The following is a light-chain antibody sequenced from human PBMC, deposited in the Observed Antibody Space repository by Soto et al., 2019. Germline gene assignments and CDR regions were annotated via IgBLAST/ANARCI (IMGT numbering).Light chain of an antibody. V-gene: IGLV2-14*01. Sequence: QSVLTQPASVSGSPGQSITISCSGSSSDIGAYNHVAWYQHHPGKAPKLMICEVSNRPSGVSSRFSGSKSGNTASLTISGLRAEDEADYYCTSFTATSIWVFGGGTKLTVL. CDR3: TSFTATSIWV. CDR2: EVS. CDR1: SSDIGAYNH. J-gene: IGLJ3*02.